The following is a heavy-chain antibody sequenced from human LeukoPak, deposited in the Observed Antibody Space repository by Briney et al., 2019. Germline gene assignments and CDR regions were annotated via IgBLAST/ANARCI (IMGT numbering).Heavy chain of an antibody. CDR1: GYTFSNYN. V-gene: IGHV1-46*01. Sequence: ASVKVSCKASGYTFSNYNVHWVRQAPGQGLEWMGIINPTGGSTNYAQKFQGRVTMTRDMSTTTVYIDLSSLKSEDTAVYYCARAGSSGDYQAGSFEYWGQGTLVTVSS. CDR2: INPTGGST. D-gene: IGHD1-26*01. J-gene: IGHJ4*02. CDR3: ARAGSSGDYQAGSFEY.